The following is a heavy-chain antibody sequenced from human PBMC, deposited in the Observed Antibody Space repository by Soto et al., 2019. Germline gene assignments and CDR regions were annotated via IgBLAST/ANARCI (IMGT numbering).Heavy chain of an antibody. CDR1: GFTFSSYS. CDR2: ISGSGFKK. J-gene: IGHJ5*02. Sequence: GGSLRLSCAASGFTFSSYSMNWVRQAPGKGLEWISSISGSGFKKYYADSVKGRFTISRDNSKSTVYLELNNLSAEDTAVYHCAKNQGVELVPLATVDWFDPWGQGSVVTVSS. CDR3: AKNQGVELVPLATVDWFDP. V-gene: IGHV3-23*01. D-gene: IGHD1-26*01.